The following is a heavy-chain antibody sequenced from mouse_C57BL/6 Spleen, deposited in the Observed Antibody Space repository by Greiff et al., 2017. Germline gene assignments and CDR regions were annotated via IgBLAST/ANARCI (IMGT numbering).Heavy chain of an antibody. V-gene: IGHV1-81*01. CDR2: IYPRSGKT. J-gene: IGHJ1*03. CDR1: GYPFTSSG. CDR3: ARGKYYYGSSYLNWDFDV. D-gene: IGHD1-1*01. Sequence: VQLQQSGAELARPGASVKLSCKASGYPFTSSGISWVKQRTGPGLGWIGEIYPRSGKTYSNKKLKGKATLTADKSSSTAYMELRCLTSVDSAFYVCARGKYYYGSSYLNWDFDVWGTGTTVTVSS.